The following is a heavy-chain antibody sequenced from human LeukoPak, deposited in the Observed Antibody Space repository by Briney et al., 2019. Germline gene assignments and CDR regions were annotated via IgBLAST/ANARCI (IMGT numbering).Heavy chain of an antibody. CDR2: INPNSGAT. Sequence: GASVKVSCKASGYTFTAYYLHWVRQAPGQGLEWMGWINPNSGATKYAQKFQGRVTMTRDMSISTAYMELSRLRFDDTAMYYCARGHYGGNSDYWGQGTLVTVSS. CDR3: ARGHYGGNSDY. V-gene: IGHV1-2*02. D-gene: IGHD4-23*01. CDR1: GYTFTAYY. J-gene: IGHJ4*02.